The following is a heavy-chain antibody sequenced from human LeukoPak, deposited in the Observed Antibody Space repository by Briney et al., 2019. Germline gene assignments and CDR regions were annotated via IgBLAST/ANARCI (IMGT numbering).Heavy chain of an antibody. J-gene: IGHJ4*02. D-gene: IGHD6-13*01. CDR1: GYTFTSYA. CDR2: ISYDGSNK. V-gene: IGHV3-30-3*01. CDR3: ARDVTTRWYALDY. Sequence: SCKASGYTFTSYAMHWVRQAPGKGLEWVAVISYDGSNKYYADSVKGRFTISRDNSKNTLYLQMNSLRAEDTAVYYCARDVTTRWYALDYWGQGTLVTVSS.